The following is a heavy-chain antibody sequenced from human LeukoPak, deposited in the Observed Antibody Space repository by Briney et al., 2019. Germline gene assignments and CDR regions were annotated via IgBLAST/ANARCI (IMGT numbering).Heavy chain of an antibody. Sequence: GGSLRLSCAASGFTFSSYAMHWVRQAPGKGLEWVAVISYDGSNKYYADSVKGRFTISRDNSKNTLYLQMNSLRGEDTAVYYCARPGRRELPRTHFDYWGQGTLVTVSS. CDR3: ARPGRRELPRTHFDY. D-gene: IGHD1-26*01. CDR1: GFTFSSYA. J-gene: IGHJ4*02. V-gene: IGHV3-30*04. CDR2: ISYDGSNK.